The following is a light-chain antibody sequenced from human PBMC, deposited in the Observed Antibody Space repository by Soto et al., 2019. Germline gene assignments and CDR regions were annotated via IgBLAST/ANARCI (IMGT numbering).Light chain of an antibody. CDR3: QQYNSYS. CDR2: HAF. V-gene: IGKV1-5*01. Sequence: DIQMTQSPSTLPASVGDRVTITCRASRRISKLLSWYQQKPGTAPKLLIYHAFTLESGVPSRFSGSGSGTEFTLTISSLQPDDFATYYCQQYNSYSFGQGTKV. J-gene: IGKJ1*01. CDR1: RRISKL.